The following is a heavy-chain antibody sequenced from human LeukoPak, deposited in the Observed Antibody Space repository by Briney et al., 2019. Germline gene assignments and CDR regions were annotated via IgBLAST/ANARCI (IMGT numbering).Heavy chain of an antibody. CDR3: VKDPGDCSGGSCYRYFDY. J-gene: IGHJ4*02. CDR2: ISSNGGST. V-gene: IGHV3-64D*09. CDR1: GFTFSSHA. Sequence: GRSLRLSCSASGFTFSSHAMHWVRQAPGKGLEYVSAISSNGGSTYYADSVKGRFTISRDNSKNTLYLQMSSLRAEDTAVYYCVKDPGDCSGGSCYRYFDYWGQGTLVTVSS. D-gene: IGHD2-15*01.